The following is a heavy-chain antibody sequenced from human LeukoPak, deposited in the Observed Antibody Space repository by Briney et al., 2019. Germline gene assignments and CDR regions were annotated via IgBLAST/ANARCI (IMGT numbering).Heavy chain of an antibody. V-gene: IGHV4-38-2*01. J-gene: IGHJ6*03. D-gene: IGHD4-17*01. CDR3: AGIYDDYEVVYYYYMDV. Sequence: SETLSLTCAVSGYSISSGYYWGWIRQPPGKGLEWIGSIYHSGSTYYNPSLKSRVTISVDTSKNQFSLKLSSVTAADTAVYYCAGIYDDYEVVYYYYMDVWGKGTTVTVSS. CDR1: GYSISSGYY. CDR2: IYHSGST.